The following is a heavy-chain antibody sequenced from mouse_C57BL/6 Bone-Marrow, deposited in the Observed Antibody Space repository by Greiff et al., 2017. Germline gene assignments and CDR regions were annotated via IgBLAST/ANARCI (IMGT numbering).Heavy chain of an antibody. CDR2: IYPRSGNT. J-gene: IGHJ3*01. CDR3: ASVCCWFAY. CDR1: GYTFTSYG. V-gene: IGHV1-81*01. Sequence: QVQLQQSGAELARPGASVKLSCKASGYTFTSYGISWVKQRTGQGLEWIGEIYPRSGNTYYNEKFKGKATLTADKSSSTAYMELRSLTSEDSAVYFCASVCCWFAYWGQGTLVTVSA.